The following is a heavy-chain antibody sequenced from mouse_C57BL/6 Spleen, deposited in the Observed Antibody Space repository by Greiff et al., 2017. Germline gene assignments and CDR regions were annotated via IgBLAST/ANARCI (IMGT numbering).Heavy chain of an antibody. CDR1: GYAFTNYL. V-gene: IGHV1-54*01. D-gene: IGHD1-1*01. Sequence: QVQLQQSGAELVRPGTSVKVSCKASGYAFTNYLIEWVKQRPGQGLEWIGVINPGSGGTNYNEKFKGKATLTADKSSSTAYMQLSSLTSEDSAVYFCARWDYYGSSALYWGQGTLVTVSA. CDR3: ARWDYYGSSALY. J-gene: IGHJ3*01. CDR2: INPGSGGT.